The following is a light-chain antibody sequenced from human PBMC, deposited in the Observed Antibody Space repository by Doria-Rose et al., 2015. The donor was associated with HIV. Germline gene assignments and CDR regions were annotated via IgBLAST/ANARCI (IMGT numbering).Light chain of an antibody. V-gene: IGKV3-20*01. CDR2: GAS. CDR1: QRVSSTY. Sequence: EIVLTQSPGTLSLSPGERATLSCRASQRVSSTYLAWYQQKPGQAPRLLVYGASSRASGIPDRFSGTGSGTDFTLTISRLEPEDFAVYYCHQYGSPPWTFGQGTKVEIK. CDR3: HQYGSPPWT. J-gene: IGKJ1*01.